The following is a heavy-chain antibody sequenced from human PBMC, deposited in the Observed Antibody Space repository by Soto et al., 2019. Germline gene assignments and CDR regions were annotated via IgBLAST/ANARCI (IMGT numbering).Heavy chain of an antibody. J-gene: IGHJ1*01. Sequence: GGSLRLSCAASGFTFSSYAMSWVRQAPGKGLEWVSAISGSGGSTYYADSVKGRFTISRDNSKNTLYLQMNSLRAEDTAVYYCAKSPSRRYCSAGSCPLGYFQHWGQGSLVTVSS. CDR2: ISGSGGST. CDR1: GFTFSSYA. CDR3: AKSPSRRYCSAGSCPLGYFQH. V-gene: IGHV3-23*01. D-gene: IGHD2-15*01.